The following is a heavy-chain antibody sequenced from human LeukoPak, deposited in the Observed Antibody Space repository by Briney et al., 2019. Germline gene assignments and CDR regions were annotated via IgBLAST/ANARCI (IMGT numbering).Heavy chain of an antibody. Sequence: ASVKVSCKASGYTFTSYYMHWVRQAPGQGLEWMGWINPNSGGTNYAQKFQGRVTMTRDTSISTAYMELSRLRSDDTAVYYCASPVSRRYYYYYGMDVWGQGTTVTVSS. CDR3: ASPVSRRYYYYYGMDV. CDR2: INPNSGGT. J-gene: IGHJ6*02. V-gene: IGHV1-2*02. CDR1: GYTFTSYY.